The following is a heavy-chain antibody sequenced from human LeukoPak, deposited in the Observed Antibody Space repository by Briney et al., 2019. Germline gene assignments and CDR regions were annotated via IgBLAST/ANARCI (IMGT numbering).Heavy chain of an antibody. V-gene: IGHV1-18*01. CDR3: ARDGALVVTDLSFDY. J-gene: IGHJ4*02. D-gene: IGHD3-22*01. CDR2: ISAYNGNT. CDR1: GYTFTSYG. Sequence: GASVKVSCKASGYTFTSYGMSWVRQAPGQGLEWMGWISAYNGNTNYAQKLQGRVTMTTDTSTSTAYMELRSLRSDDTAVYYCARDGALVVTDLSFDYWGQGTLVTVSS.